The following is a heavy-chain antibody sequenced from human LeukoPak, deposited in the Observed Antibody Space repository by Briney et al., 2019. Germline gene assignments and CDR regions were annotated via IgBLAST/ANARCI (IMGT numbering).Heavy chain of an antibody. CDR1: GYTLTELS. D-gene: IGHD6-19*01. Sequence: ASVKVSCKVSGYTLTELSMHWVRQAPGKGLEWMGGFDPEDGETIYAQKFQGRVTMTEDTSTDTAYMELSSLRSEDTALYYCARTYRPGGSGWYRGYYYYMDVWGKGTTVTVSS. J-gene: IGHJ6*03. CDR3: ARTYRPGGSGWYRGYYYYMDV. V-gene: IGHV1-24*01. CDR2: FDPEDGET.